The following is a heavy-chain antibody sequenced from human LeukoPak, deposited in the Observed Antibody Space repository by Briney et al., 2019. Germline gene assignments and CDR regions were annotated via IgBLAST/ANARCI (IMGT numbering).Heavy chain of an antibody. CDR2: IYTSGST. Sequence: PSETLSLTCTVSGGSISSGSYYWSWIRQPAGKGLEWIGRIYTSGSTNYNPSLKSRVTISVDKSKNQFSLKLSSVTAADTAVYYCARDPGDGSGSYFFYWGQGTLVTVSS. CDR1: GGSISSGSYY. D-gene: IGHD3-10*01. V-gene: IGHV4-61*02. J-gene: IGHJ4*02. CDR3: ARDPGDGSGSYFFY.